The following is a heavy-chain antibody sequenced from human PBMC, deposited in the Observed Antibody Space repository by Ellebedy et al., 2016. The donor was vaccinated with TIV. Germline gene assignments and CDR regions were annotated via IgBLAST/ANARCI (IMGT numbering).Heavy chain of an antibody. Sequence: GESLKISCAASRFTFSSYAMSWVRQAPGKGLEWVSSISGSGGDTYYADSVKGRFTISRDNSENTLSLQMNSLRAEDTAVYYCARIELTGYWYFDLWGRGTLVTVSS. CDR2: ISGSGGDT. V-gene: IGHV3-23*01. J-gene: IGHJ2*01. CDR3: ARIELTGYWYFDL. D-gene: IGHD1-1*01. CDR1: RFTFSSYA.